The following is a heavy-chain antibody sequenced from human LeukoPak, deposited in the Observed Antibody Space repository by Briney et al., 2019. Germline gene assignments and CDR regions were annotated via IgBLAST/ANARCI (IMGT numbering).Heavy chain of an antibody. CDR1: GFIFSDYY. J-gene: IGHJ6*03. V-gene: IGHV3-11*04. D-gene: IGHD6-13*01. CDR3: ARTTEAHSWQTRYYSYYMDV. CDR2: ISNSDSTT. Sequence: GGSLRLSCAVSGFIFSDYYMSWIRQAPGKGLEWVSYISNSDSTTFYADSVKGRFTVSRDNARDSLYLQMTSLRVEDTAIYYCARTTEAHSWQTRYYSYYMDVWGKGTTVTVSS.